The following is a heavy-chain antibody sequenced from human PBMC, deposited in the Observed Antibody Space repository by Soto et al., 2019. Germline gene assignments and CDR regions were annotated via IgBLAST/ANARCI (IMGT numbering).Heavy chain of an antibody. Sequence: SVKVSCKASGGTFSSYAISWVRQAPGQGLEWMGGIIPIFGTANYAQKFQGRVTITADESTSTAYMDLSSLRSEDTAVYYCARGGSYDFWSGAGYYYYYGMDVWGQGTTVTVSS. V-gene: IGHV1-69*13. CDR3: ARGGSYDFWSGAGYYYYYGMDV. D-gene: IGHD3-3*01. CDR1: GGTFSSYA. J-gene: IGHJ6*02. CDR2: IIPIFGTA.